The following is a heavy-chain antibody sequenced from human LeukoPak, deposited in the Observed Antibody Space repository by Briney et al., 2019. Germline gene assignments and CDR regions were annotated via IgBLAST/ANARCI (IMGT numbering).Heavy chain of an antibody. J-gene: IGHJ6*03. CDR2: INPNSGGT. Sequence: ASVKVSCKASGYTFTSYGISWVRQAPGQGLEWMGWINPNSGGTNYAQKFQGRVTMTRDTSISTAYMELSRLRSDDTAVYYCARVVAPNYYYYYMDVWGKGTTVTVSS. V-gene: IGHV1-2*02. CDR1: GYTFTSYG. CDR3: ARVVAPNYYYYYMDV.